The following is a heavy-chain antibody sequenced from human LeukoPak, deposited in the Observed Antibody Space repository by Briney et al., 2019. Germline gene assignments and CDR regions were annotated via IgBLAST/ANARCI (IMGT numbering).Heavy chain of an antibody. Sequence: GASVKVSCKASGYTFTGYYMHWVRQAPGQGLEWMGRINPNSGGTNYAQKFQGWVTMTRDTSISTAYMELSRLRSDATAVYYCASSVTTNAFDIWGQGTMVTVSS. CDR3: ASSVTTNAFDI. CDR1: GYTFTGYY. J-gene: IGHJ3*02. D-gene: IGHD4-17*01. V-gene: IGHV1-2*04. CDR2: INPNSGGT.